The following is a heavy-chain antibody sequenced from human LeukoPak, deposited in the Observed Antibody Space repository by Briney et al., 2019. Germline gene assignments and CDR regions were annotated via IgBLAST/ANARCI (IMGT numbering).Heavy chain of an antibody. CDR3: ARDQQLDPNTFDY. Sequence: GASVKVSCKASGYTFTDYYMHWVRQAPGQGLEWMGWINPNSGGTNYAQKFQGRVTMTRDTSISTANMELSRLRSDDTAVYYCARDQQLDPNTFDYWGQGTLVTVSS. CDR2: INPNSGGT. J-gene: IGHJ4*02. D-gene: IGHD6-13*01. CDR1: GYTFTDYY. V-gene: IGHV1-2*02.